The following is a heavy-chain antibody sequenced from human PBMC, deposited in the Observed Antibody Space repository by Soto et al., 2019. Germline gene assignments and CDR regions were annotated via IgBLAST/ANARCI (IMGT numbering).Heavy chain of an antibody. J-gene: IGHJ5*02. Sequence: EVQLVESGGGLVQPGRSLRLSCAASGFSFDGYAMNWVRQPPGKGLEWVSGISWNSGNIDYADSVKGRFTISRDNAKNSLYLQMNSLRAEDTALYYCAKASTYSSSQGWFDPWGQGTMVTVSS. CDR1: GFSFDGYA. CDR2: ISWNSGNI. V-gene: IGHV3-9*01. D-gene: IGHD6-6*01. CDR3: AKASTYSSSQGWFDP.